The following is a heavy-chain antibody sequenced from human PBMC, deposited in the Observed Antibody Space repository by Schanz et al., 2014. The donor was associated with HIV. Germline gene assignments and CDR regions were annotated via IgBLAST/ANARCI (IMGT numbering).Heavy chain of an antibody. CDR3: AKDRNYYESKYRGKGNYYYYYGMDV. CDR1: GFPFSSYS. V-gene: IGHV3-48*01. Sequence: EVQLVESGGGLVQPGGSLTLSCEASGFPFSSYSMNWVRQAPGKGLEWVSYVRSDGNSMKYADSVKGRFTISRDNGKNSLSLLIKSLRADDAAVYYCAKDRNYYESKYRGKGNYYYYYGMDVWGQGTTVTVS. D-gene: IGHD3-22*01. J-gene: IGHJ6*02. CDR2: VRSDGNSM.